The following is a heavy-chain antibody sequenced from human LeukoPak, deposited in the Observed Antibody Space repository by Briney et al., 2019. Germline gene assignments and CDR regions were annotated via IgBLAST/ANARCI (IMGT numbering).Heavy chain of an antibody. CDR1: GFTFSSYA. Sequence: PGGSLRLSCAASGFTFSSYAMSWVRQGPGKGLECVSAISGTGAGTYYADSVKGRFTISRDNSKNTLYLQMNSLRAEDTAVYFCARRPVAGTGYFDYWGQGALVTVSS. CDR3: ARRPVAGTGYFDY. D-gene: IGHD6-19*01. CDR2: ISGTGAGT. J-gene: IGHJ4*02. V-gene: IGHV3-23*01.